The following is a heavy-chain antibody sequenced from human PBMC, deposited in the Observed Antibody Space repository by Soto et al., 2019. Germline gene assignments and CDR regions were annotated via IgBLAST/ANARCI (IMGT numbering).Heavy chain of an antibody. D-gene: IGHD5-18*01. J-gene: IGHJ6*02. V-gene: IGHV4-31*03. CDR3: GRNGYTYGMDV. CDR2: IYYSGIR. Sequence: SLTITCTVCGGTTNCGGFYWSWIRQHPGKGLEWIGYIYYSGIRYYNPSLKSRVSISLDTSRNQVSMTLNSVTAADTAVYYCGRNGYTYGMDVSGQGATVTV. CDR1: GGTTNCGGFY.